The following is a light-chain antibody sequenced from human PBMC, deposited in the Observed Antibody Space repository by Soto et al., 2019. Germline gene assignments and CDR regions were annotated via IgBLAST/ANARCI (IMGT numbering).Light chain of an antibody. CDR3: QQHGTSPIT. CDR1: QTVIHNY. CDR2: GAS. Sequence: IVLTQSPDTLSFSPWDTATLSCRASQTVIHNYLAWHQQKPGQTPRLLVYGASSRATGIPDRFSGSGSGTDFTLTISRLEPEDFAVYYCQQHGTSPITFGQGTRLEIK. V-gene: IGKV3-20*01. J-gene: IGKJ5*01.